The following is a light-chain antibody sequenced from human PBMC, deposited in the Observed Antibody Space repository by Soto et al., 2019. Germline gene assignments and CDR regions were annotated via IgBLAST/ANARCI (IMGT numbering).Light chain of an antibody. CDR2: GAS. CDR1: QSVGSN. V-gene: IGKV3-15*01. CDR3: QHFNNWPPFT. J-gene: IGKJ2*01. Sequence: EIVMTQSPATLSVSPGETATLSCRASQSVGSNLAWYQQTPGQAPRLLIYGASTRATGISARFSGSGSGTELTLTISSLQSEDFAVYYCQHFNNWPPFTFGQGTKLEIK.